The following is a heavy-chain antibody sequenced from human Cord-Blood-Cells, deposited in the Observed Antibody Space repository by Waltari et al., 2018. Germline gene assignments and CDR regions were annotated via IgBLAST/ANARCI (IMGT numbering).Heavy chain of an antibody. D-gene: IGHD2-2*01. CDR3: ARGRGDIVVVPAAMVVWFDP. CDR1: GGSFSGYY. Sequence: QVQLQQWGAGLLKPSETLSLTCAVYGGSFSGYYWRWIRQPPGKGLEGIGEINHSGSTNDNPSHKSGVTIAVDTAKNQFSLKLSSVTAADTAVYYWARGRGDIVVVPAAMVVWFDPWGQGTLVTVSS. J-gene: IGHJ5*02. V-gene: IGHV4-34*01. CDR2: INHSGST.